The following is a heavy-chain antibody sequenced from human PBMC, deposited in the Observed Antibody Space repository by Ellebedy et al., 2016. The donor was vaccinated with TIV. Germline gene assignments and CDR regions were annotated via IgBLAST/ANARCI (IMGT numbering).Heavy chain of an antibody. Sequence: GESLKISCAASGFTFDDYGMSWIRQAPGQGLEWVSYLSSSSSITYYADSVKGRFTISRDNANNSLYLQMNSLRVEDTAVYYCAGSGWLAYWGQGTLVTVSS. D-gene: IGHD6-19*01. J-gene: IGHJ4*02. V-gene: IGHV3-11*01. CDR1: GFTFDDYG. CDR2: LSSSSSIT. CDR3: AGSGWLAY.